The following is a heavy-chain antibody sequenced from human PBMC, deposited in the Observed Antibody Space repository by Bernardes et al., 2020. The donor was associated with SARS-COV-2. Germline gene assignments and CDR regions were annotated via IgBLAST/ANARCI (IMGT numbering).Heavy chain of an antibody. D-gene: IGHD2-2*01. V-gene: IGHV1-18*01. J-gene: IGHJ6*02. CDR2: SSAYNGNT. Sequence: ASVKVSCKASGYTLTSYGISWVRQAPGQGREWMGWSSAYNGNTNNAQKLQGRVTMTTDTSTSTAYMELRSLRSGETAVYYCARGIVVVPAASTDYYYYYGMDVWGQGTTVTVSS. CDR1: GYTLTSYG. CDR3: ARGIVVVPAASTDYYYYYGMDV.